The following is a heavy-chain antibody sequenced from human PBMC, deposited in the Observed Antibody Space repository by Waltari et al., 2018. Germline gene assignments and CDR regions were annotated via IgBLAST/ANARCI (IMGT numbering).Heavy chain of an antibody. CDR1: GGSISSRNYY. CDR3: ARLGYSGGYLGFDY. D-gene: IGHD3-10*01. J-gene: IGHJ4*02. V-gene: IGHV4-39*07. Sequence: QLQLQESGPGLVKPSETLSLTCTVAGGSISSRNYYWGWIRQPPGKGLKWIGNIYYSGGTYYNPSLKSRVTISVDTSKNQFSLKLSSVTAADTAVYYCARLGYSGGYLGFDYWGQGTPVTVSS. CDR2: IYYSGGT.